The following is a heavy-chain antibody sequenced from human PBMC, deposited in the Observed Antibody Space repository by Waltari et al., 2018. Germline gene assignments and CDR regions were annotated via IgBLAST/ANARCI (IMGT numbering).Heavy chain of an antibody. CDR2: IFYSATT. Sequence: QVQLQESGPGLVEPSETLSLPCTVPGDSIRGHYWSWTRQPQGKGLEWIGYIFYSATTNYNPSLKSRVTISGDMSKNQFALRLTSMTAADTAVYYCARGFGAYCGDDCADPFDIWGRGTMVTVSS. V-gene: IGHV4-59*11. CDR1: GDSIRGHY. D-gene: IGHD2-21*01. CDR3: ARGFGAYCGDDCADPFDI. J-gene: IGHJ3*02.